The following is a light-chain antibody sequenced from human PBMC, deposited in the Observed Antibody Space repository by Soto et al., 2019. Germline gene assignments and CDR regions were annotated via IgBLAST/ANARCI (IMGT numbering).Light chain of an antibody. V-gene: IGKV3-20*01. CDR3: QQYGSSYT. CDR1: QSVSTSY. J-gene: IGKJ2*01. Sequence: EIVLTQSPGTLSLSPGERATLSCRASQSVSTSYLAWYQQKPGQAPRLLISGSSRRATGIADRFSGSGSGIDITLTSSRMEAEDFAVYYCQQYGSSYTFGQGTKLEIK. CDR2: GSS.